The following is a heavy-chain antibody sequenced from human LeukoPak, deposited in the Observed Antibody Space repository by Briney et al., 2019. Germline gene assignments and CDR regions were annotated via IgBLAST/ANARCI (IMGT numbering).Heavy chain of an antibody. V-gene: IGHV1-24*01. Sequence: ASVKVSCKVSGYTLTELSMHWVRQAPGKGLEWMGGFDPEDSETIYAQKFQGRVTMTEDTSTDTAYMELSSLRSEDTAVYYCATGIRYSSSLDYWGQGTLVTVSP. CDR2: FDPEDSET. J-gene: IGHJ4*02. CDR1: GYTLTELS. CDR3: ATGIRYSSSLDY. D-gene: IGHD6-13*01.